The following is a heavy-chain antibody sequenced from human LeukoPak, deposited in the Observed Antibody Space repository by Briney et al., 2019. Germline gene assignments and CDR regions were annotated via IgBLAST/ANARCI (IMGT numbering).Heavy chain of an antibody. CDR1: GGSISSGGYY. D-gene: IGHD3-22*01. V-gene: IGHV4-31*03. CDR3: ASLGYYDSSGSFDY. CDR2: IYYSGST. Sequence: SETLSLTCTVSGGSISSGGYYRSSIRQHPGKGLEWIGYIYYSGSTYYNPSLKSRVTISVDTSKNQFSLKLSSVTAADTAVYYCASLGYYDSSGSFDYWGQGTLVTVSS. J-gene: IGHJ4*02.